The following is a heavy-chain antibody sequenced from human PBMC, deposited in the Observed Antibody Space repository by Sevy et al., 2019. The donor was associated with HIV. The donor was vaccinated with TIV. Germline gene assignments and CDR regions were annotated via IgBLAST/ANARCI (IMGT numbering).Heavy chain of an antibody. J-gene: IGHJ4*02. D-gene: IGHD1-7*01. V-gene: IGHV3-33*01. CDR3: ARVGITGITGIAY. CDR1: GFTFSSYG. Sequence: GGSLRLSCAASGFTFSSYGMHWVRQAPGKGLEWVAVIWYDGSNKYYADSVKGLFTISRDNSKNTLYLQMNSLRAEDTAVYYCARVGITGITGIAYWGQGTLVTVSS. CDR2: IWYDGSNK.